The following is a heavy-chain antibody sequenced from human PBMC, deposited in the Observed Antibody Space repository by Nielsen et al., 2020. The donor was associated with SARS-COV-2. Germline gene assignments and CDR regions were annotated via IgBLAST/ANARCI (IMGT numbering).Heavy chain of an antibody. CDR2: FDPVDGET. J-gene: IGHJ3*02. D-gene: IGHD4-23*01. Sequence: ASVKVSCKVSGYTLTELSMHWVRQAPGKGLEWMGGFDPVDGETIYAQKFQGRVTMTEDTSTDTAYMELSSLRSEDTAVYYCATGTTVVTRYAFDIWGQGTMVTVSS. CDR1: GYTLTELS. CDR3: ATGTTVVTRYAFDI. V-gene: IGHV1-24*01.